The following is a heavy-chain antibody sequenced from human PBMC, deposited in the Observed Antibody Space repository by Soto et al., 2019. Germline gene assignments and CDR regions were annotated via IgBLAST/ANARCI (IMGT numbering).Heavy chain of an antibody. CDR2: IYYSGST. Sequence: SETLSLTCTVSGGSISSYYWSWIRQPPGKGLEWIGYIYYSGSTNYNPSLKSRVTISVDTSKNQFSLKLSSVTAADTAVYYCARDRGGDGYIDYWGQGTLVTVSS. V-gene: IGHV4-59*01. J-gene: IGHJ4*02. CDR3: ARDRGGDGYIDY. CDR1: GGSISSYY. D-gene: IGHD3-10*01.